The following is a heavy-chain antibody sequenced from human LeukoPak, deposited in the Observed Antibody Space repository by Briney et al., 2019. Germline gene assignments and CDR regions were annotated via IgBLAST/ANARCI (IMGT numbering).Heavy chain of an antibody. V-gene: IGHV4-31*02. D-gene: IGHD4-23*01. CDR1: GLSITCLNCL. J-gene: IGHJ4*02. CDR2: IHNSRGT. Sequence: SETVSFNSSGSGLSITCLNCLWNWIRQHPGKGLEWIGSIHNSRGTSYNPSLESRLTMSNDTSESQFLLKISDVTAADSAMHYCGKVCGNSNSWGQGTLVIVSS. CDR3: GKVCGNSNS.